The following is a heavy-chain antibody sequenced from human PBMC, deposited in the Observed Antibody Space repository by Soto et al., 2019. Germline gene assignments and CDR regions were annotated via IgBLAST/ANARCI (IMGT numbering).Heavy chain of an antibody. Sequence: SGPTLVNPTQTLTLTCTFFGFSVTTNGVGVGWFRRPPGKALEWLALVYWDDDERYSPSLKNRLTITRDTSRNQVVLTMTNMDPVDTATYYCPLYMTTVTPGYFALWGQGTLVT. D-gene: IGHD4-17*01. CDR3: PLYMTTVTPGYFAL. CDR1: GFSVTTNGVG. CDR2: VYWDDDE. J-gene: IGHJ4*02. V-gene: IGHV2-5*02.